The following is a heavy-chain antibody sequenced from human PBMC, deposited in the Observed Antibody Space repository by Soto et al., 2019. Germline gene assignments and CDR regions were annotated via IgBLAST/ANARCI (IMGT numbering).Heavy chain of an antibody. Sequence: ASVKVSCKASGYTFTSYGISWVRQAPGQGLEWMGWISAYNGNTDYAQKLQGRVTMTTDTSTSTAYMELRSLRSDDTAVYYCARGPEAVHGYYSYGLDVRGQGTTVTVSS. D-gene: IGHD1-1*01. CDR1: GYTFTSYG. J-gene: IGHJ6*02. CDR2: ISAYNGNT. CDR3: ARGPEAVHGYYSYGLDV. V-gene: IGHV1-18*01.